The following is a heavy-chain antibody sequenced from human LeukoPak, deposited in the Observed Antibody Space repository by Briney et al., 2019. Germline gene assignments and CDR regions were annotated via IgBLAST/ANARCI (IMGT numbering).Heavy chain of an antibody. CDR2: IWYDGSNK. V-gene: IGHV3-33*01. CDR3: ARDHGDYYFDY. Sequence: GGSLRLSCAASGFTFSSYGMHWVRQAPGKGLEWVAVIWYDGSNKYYADSVKGRFTISRDNSKNTLYLRMNSLRAEDTAVYYCARDHGDYYFDYWGQGTLVTVSS. J-gene: IGHJ4*02. CDR1: GFTFSSYG. D-gene: IGHD4-17*01.